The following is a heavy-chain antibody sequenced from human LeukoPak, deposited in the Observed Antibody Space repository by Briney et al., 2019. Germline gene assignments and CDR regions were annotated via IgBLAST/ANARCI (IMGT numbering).Heavy chain of an antibody. CDR1: GYTFTSYD. CDR2: MNPNSGNT. CDR3: ATRIWFGEGRAFDI. V-gene: IGHV1-8*01. Sequence: GASVKVSCKASGYTFTSYDINWVRQATGQGLEWMGWMNPNSGNTGYAQKFQGRVTMTRNTSISTAYMELSSLRSEGTAVYYCATRIWFGEGRAFDIWGQGTMVTVSS. D-gene: IGHD3-10*01. J-gene: IGHJ3*02.